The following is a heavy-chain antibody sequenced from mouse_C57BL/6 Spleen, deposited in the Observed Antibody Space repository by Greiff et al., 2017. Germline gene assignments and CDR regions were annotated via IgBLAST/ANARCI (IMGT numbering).Heavy chain of an antibody. V-gene: IGHV1-69*01. Sequence: QVQLQQSGAELVMPGASVKLSCKASGYTFTSYWMHWVKQRPGQGLEWIGEIDPSDSYTNYNQKFKGKSTLTVDKSSSTAYMQLSSLTSEDSAVYYCARSEGNLPWFAYWGQGTLVTVSA. CDR2: IDPSDSYT. D-gene: IGHD2-1*01. CDR3: ARSEGNLPWFAY. CDR1: GYTFTSYW. J-gene: IGHJ3*01.